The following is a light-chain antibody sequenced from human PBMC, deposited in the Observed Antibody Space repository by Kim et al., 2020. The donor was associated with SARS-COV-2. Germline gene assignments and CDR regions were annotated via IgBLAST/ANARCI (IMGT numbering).Light chain of an antibody. J-gene: IGLJ2*01. CDR1: SSDVGGYNY. CDR2: DVS. Sequence: QSALTQPRSVSGSPGQSVTISCTGTSSDVGGYNYVSWYQQHPGKAPKLMIYDVSKRPSGVPGRFSGSKSGNTASLTISGLQAEDEAAYYCCSYAGSYTVFGGGTQLTVL. CDR3: CSYAGSYTV. V-gene: IGLV2-11*01.